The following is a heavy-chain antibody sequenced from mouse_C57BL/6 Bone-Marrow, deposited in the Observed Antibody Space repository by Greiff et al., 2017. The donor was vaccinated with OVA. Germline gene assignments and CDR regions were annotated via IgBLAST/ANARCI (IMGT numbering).Heavy chain of an antibody. CDR2: IRLKSDNYAT. J-gene: IGHJ4*01. V-gene: IGHV6-3*01. Sequence: DVKLQESGGGLVQPGGSMKLSCVASGFTFSNYWMNWVRQSPEKGLEWFAQIRLKSDNYATHYAESVKGRFTISREDAKRSVYLQMNNLRAEDTGIDYCTLRAMDYWGQGTSVTVSS. CDR3: TLRAMDY. CDR1: GFTFSNYW.